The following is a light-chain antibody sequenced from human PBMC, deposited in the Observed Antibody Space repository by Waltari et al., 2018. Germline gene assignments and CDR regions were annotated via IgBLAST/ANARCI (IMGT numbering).Light chain of an antibody. Sequence: QSVLTQPPSASGTPGQRVTIPCSGSSPNIGSNPVNWYQQLPGTAPKLLIYSNNQRPSGVPDRFSGSKSGTSASLAISGLQSEDEADYYCAAWDDSLVVFGGGTKLTVL. CDR2: SNN. J-gene: IGLJ2*01. CDR1: SPNIGSNP. V-gene: IGLV1-44*01. CDR3: AAWDDSLVV.